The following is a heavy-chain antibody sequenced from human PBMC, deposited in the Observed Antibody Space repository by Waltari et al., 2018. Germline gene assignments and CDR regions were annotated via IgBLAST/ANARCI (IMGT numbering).Heavy chain of an antibody. J-gene: IGHJ4*02. V-gene: IGHV3-15*02. CDR1: EFTFTPAW. Sequence: EVEMVESGGASVKPGVSLRLSCVASEFTFTPAWLTRVRQAPGRGLEWIGRIQSKDRGATTDFAAPVKGRFSISRDDSRNTVSLQMNNLKAEDTAIYYCTTLDAPWGGWGQGTLVTVSS. D-gene: IGHD7-27*01. CDR2: IQSKDRGATT. CDR3: TTLDAPWGG.